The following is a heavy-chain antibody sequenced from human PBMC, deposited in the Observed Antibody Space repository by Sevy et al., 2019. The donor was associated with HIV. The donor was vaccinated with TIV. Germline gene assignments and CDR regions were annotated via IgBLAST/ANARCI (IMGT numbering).Heavy chain of an antibody. Sequence: GGSLRLSCAASGFTLNNYWMNWVRQAPGKGLEWVANIKQDGSVKYYVDSVKGRFTISRDNARNLLILQMNSLRVEDTALYYCVRAIAADGSFWGQGTLVTVSS. CDR3: VRAIAADGSF. V-gene: IGHV3-7*01. D-gene: IGHD6-13*01. CDR1: GFTLNNYW. CDR2: IKQDGSVK. J-gene: IGHJ4*02.